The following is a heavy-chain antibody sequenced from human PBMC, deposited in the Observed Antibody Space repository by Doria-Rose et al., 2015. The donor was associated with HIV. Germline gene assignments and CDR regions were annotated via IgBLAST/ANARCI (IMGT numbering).Heavy chain of an antibody. CDR3: ARKSLLYGMDV. V-gene: IGHV3-7*01. J-gene: IGHJ6*02. Sequence: WMNWVRQAPGKGLEWVANIKEDGSEKYYVDSLKGRVTISRDNAKKSLYLQMNSLRAEDTAVYYCARKSLLYGMDVWGQGTTVTVSS. D-gene: IGHD2-15*01. CDR1: W. CDR2: IKEDGSEK.